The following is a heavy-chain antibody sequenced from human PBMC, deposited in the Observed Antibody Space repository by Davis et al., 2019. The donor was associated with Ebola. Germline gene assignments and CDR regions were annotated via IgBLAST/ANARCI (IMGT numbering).Heavy chain of an antibody. CDR3: ARLRRDTAVVVGWFDP. J-gene: IGHJ5*02. CDR2: IYYEATT. V-gene: IGHV4-39*01. CDR1: GGSIGSRNYY. Sequence: MPSETLSLTCTVSGGSIGSRNYYWGWIRQPPGKGPEWIGSIYYEATTYYNPSLKSRVTISVDTSKNQFYLKLSSVTAADTAVYYCARLRRDTAVVVGWFDPWGQGTLVTVSS. D-gene: IGHD5-18*01.